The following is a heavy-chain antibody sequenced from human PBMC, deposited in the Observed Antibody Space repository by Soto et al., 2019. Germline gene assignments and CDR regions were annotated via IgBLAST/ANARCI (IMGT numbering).Heavy chain of an antibody. Sequence: SETLSLTCAASGGSISSYYWSWIRQPPGKGLEWIGYTYYSGSTNYNPSLKSRVTISVDTSKNQFSLKLSSVTAADTAVYYCARGLPPKLYYYNGMDVWGQGTTVTVSS. CDR1: GGSISSYY. CDR2: TYYSGST. V-gene: IGHV4-59*01. CDR3: ARGLPPKLYYYNGMDV. J-gene: IGHJ6*02.